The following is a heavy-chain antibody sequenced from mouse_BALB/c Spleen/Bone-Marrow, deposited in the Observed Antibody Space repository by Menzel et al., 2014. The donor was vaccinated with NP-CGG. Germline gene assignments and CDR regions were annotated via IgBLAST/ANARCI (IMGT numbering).Heavy chain of an antibody. Sequence: EVKLVESGGDLVKPGGSLKLSCAASGFTFSSYGMSWVRPTPDKRLEWVATISSGGSYTYYPDSVKGRFTISRDNAKNTLYLQMSSLKSEGTAMYYCASPLTGTSGWIAYWGQGTLVTVSA. CDR1: GFTFSSYG. CDR3: ASPLTGTSGWIAY. V-gene: IGHV5-6*02. J-gene: IGHJ3*01. CDR2: ISSGGSYT. D-gene: IGHD4-1*01.